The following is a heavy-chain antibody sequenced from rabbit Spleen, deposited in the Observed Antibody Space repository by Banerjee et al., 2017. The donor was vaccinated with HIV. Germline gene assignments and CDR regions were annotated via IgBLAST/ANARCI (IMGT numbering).Heavy chain of an antibody. J-gene: IGHJ6*01. CDR2: IDTGSSGFT. CDR3: ARDTSSSFSSYGMDL. D-gene: IGHD1-1*01. CDR1: GVSFGGDSY. Sequence: QEQLEGSGGGLVKPEGSLTLTCIASGVSFGGDSYMCCVRQAPGKGLEWIACIDTGSSGFTYFASWAKGRFTISKTSSTTVTLQMTSLTAADTATYFCARDTSSSFSSYGMDLWGQGTLVTVS. V-gene: IGHV1S45*01.